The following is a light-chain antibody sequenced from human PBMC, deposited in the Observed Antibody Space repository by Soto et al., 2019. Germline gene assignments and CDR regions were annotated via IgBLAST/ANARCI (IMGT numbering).Light chain of an antibody. CDR2: SNN. CDR1: SSNIGSNY. J-gene: IGLJ2*01. V-gene: IGLV1-47*02. CDR3: AAWDDSLSGRDVV. Sequence: QSVLTQPPSASGTPGQRVTISCSGSSSNIGSNYVYWYQHLPGTAPKLLIYSNNQRPSGVPDRFSGSKSGTSASQASSGLRSENEADYYCAAWDDSLSGRDVVFGGGNKVTV.